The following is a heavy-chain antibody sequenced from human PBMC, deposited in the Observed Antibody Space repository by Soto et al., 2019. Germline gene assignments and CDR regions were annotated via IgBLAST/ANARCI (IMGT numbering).Heavy chain of an antibody. Sequence: XATLSLTCAVNGGSFREYYWSGLRQPPGKGLEWIGEINQSGTTHYNPSLKRRINISIDTSKNQFSLNLTSVTAADTATYYCARDIITVIGGEIYYYFGMDVWGQGTTVTVSS. CDR3: ARDIITVIGGEIYYYFGMDV. CDR2: INQSGTT. J-gene: IGHJ6*02. CDR1: GGSFREYY. V-gene: IGHV4-34*01. D-gene: IGHD3-10*01.